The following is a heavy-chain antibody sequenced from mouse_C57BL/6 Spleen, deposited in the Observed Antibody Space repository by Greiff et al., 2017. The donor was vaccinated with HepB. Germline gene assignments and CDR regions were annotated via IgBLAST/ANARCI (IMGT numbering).Heavy chain of an antibody. Sequence: QVQLQQSGPELVKPGASVKISCKASGYEFSSSWMNWVKQRPGKGLEWIGRIYPGDGDTNYNGKFKGKATLTADKSSSTAYMQLSSLTSEDSAVYFCANDGYNRYYFDYWGQGTTLTVSS. D-gene: IGHD2-3*01. CDR3: ANDGYNRYYFDY. CDR2: IYPGDGDT. V-gene: IGHV1-82*01. CDR1: GYEFSSSW. J-gene: IGHJ2*01.